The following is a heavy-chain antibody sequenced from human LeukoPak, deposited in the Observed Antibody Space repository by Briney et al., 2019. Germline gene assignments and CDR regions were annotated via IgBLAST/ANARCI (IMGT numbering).Heavy chain of an antibody. Sequence: PGGSLRLSCAASGLTFSNYAMHWVRQAPGKGLEWVAFIRYDGNNKYYADSVKGRFTISRDNSKNTLFLQMNSLRADDTAVYYCAKGKRFLWFGELSDWGQGTLVTVSS. CDR3: AKGKRFLWFGELSD. J-gene: IGHJ4*02. D-gene: IGHD3-10*01. CDR1: GLTFSNYA. CDR2: IRYDGNNK. V-gene: IGHV3-30*02.